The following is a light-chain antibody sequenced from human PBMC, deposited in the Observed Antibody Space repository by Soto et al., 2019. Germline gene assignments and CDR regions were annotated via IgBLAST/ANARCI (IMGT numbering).Light chain of an antibody. CDR1: QSVSFW. CDR2: KAS. CDR3: QQYQTFWT. J-gene: IGKJ1*01. Sequence: DIQMTQSPSSLSASVGDRVTITCRASQSVSFWLAWYQQKPGKAPKLLIYKASTLESGVPSRFGGGGFGTEFTLTISSLQPDDYATYYCQQYQTFWTFGQGTKVDIK. V-gene: IGKV1-5*03.